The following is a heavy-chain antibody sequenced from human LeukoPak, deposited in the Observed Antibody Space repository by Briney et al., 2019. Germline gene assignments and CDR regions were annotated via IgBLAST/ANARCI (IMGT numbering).Heavy chain of an antibody. CDR1: GYKFISHY. CDR2: MHGGNGNT. CDR3: AREGSYCVGGDCYSFDF. J-gene: IGHJ4*02. D-gene: IGHD2-21*02. V-gene: IGHV1-2*02. Sequence: ASVRVSCKASGYKFISHYLQWARQAPGLGPEWMGWMHGGNGNTRYAEKFEGRVTMTRDTSTSTAYMDLSRLTSDDTAVYYCAREGSYCVGGDCYSFDFWGQGTLVTVSS.